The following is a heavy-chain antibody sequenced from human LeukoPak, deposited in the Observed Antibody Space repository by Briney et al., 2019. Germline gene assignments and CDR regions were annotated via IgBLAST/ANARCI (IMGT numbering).Heavy chain of an antibody. Sequence: HPGGSLRLSCAASGFTFSSYSMNWVRQAPGKGLEWVSYISSSSSTRYYADSVKGRFTISRDDAKNSLYLQMHSLRDEDTAVYYCARELPGGYGMDVWGQGTTVTVSS. V-gene: IGHV3-48*02. CDR2: ISSSSSTR. CDR3: ARELPGGYGMDV. J-gene: IGHJ6*02. CDR1: GFTFSSYS.